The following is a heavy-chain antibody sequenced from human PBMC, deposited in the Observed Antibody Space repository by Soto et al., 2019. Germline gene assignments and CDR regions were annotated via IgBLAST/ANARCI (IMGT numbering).Heavy chain of an antibody. CDR3: GREGGTVGATAADY. CDR2: IYYSEST. Sequence: QVQLQESGPGLVKPSQTLSLTCTVSGGSISSGGHYWSWIRQHPGQVLEWIGNIYYSESTYYNPSLKSRANISVDTSKNQFSLKLSSVTAADTVVYYWGREGGTVGATAADYWGQGTLVTVSS. J-gene: IGHJ4*02. D-gene: IGHD1-26*01. V-gene: IGHV4-31*03. CDR1: GGSISSGGHY.